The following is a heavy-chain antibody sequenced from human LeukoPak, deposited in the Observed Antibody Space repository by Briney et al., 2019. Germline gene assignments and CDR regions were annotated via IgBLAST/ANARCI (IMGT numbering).Heavy chain of an antibody. V-gene: IGHV4-59*08. D-gene: IGHD4-17*01. J-gene: IGHJ4*02. CDR2: VYYSGST. CDR3: ARLHDFGDYGKHFDY. Sequence: ASETLSLTCTVSGGSISSDYWSWIRQPPGKGLEWIGYVYYSGSTNYNPSLKSRVTILVDTSKNQFSLKLSSVIAADTAIYYCARLHDFGDYGKHFDYWGQGTLVTVSS. CDR1: GGSISSDY.